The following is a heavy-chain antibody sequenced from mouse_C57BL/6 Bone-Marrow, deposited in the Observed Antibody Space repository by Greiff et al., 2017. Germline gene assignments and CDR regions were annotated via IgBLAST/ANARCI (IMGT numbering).Heavy chain of an antibody. CDR2: ISSGSSTI. Sequence: EVKLVESGGGLVKPGGSLKLSCAASGFTFSDYGMHWVRQAPEKGLEWVAYISSGSSTIYYADTVKGRFTISRDNAKNTLFLQMTSLRSEDTAIYYCASAYYIDWGQGTTLTVSS. V-gene: IGHV5-17*01. CDR1: GFTFSDYG. D-gene: IGHD2-12*01. CDR3: ASAYYID. J-gene: IGHJ2*01.